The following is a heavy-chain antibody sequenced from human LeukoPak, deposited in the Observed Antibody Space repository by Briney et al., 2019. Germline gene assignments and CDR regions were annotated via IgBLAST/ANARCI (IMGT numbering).Heavy chain of an antibody. Sequence: SETLSLTCTVSGGSISSSSYYWGWIRQPPGKGLEWIGYIYYSGSTNYNPSLKSRVTISVDTSKNQFSLKLSSVTAADTAVYYCARALRDYYDSSGYYYFDYWGQGTLVTVSS. J-gene: IGHJ4*02. CDR1: GGSISSSSYY. CDR3: ARALRDYYDSSGYYYFDY. V-gene: IGHV4-61*05. CDR2: IYYSGST. D-gene: IGHD3-22*01.